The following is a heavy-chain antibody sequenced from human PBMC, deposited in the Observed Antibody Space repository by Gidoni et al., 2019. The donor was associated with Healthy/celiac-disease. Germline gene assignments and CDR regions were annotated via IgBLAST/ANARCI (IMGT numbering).Heavy chain of an antibody. V-gene: IGHV3-30*18. CDR3: AKGPDAFDI. Sequence: QVQLLESGGGVVQPGRSLRLSCAASGFTFRSYGMHWVRQAPGKGLGWVAVISYDGSNKYYADSVKGRFTNSRDNSKNTLYLQMNSLRAEDTAVYYCAKGPDAFDIWGQGTMVTVSS. CDR1: GFTFRSYG. J-gene: IGHJ3*02. CDR2: ISYDGSNK.